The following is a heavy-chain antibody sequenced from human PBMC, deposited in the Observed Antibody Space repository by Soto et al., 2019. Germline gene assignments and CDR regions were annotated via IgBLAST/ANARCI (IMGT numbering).Heavy chain of an antibody. V-gene: IGHV3-23*01. CDR2: ITASPDTT. Sequence: EEQLLESGGGLVRPGGSLRLSCAASGFTFRSYAMSWVRQAPGKGLKWVSAITASPDTTYYADSVKGRFTISRDNSKNTMYVRMNSLRGEDTAVYYCARVRPLRDCTRTSCLGAFDIWGQGTMVTVS. J-gene: IGHJ3*02. CDR3: ARVRPLRDCTRTSCLGAFDI. CDR1: GFTFRSYA. D-gene: IGHD2-2*01.